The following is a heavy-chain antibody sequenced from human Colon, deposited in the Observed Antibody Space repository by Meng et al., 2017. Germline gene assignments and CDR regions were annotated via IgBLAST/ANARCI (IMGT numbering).Heavy chain of an antibody. V-gene: IGHV3-66*02. CDR1: GFSVTSNY. CDR2: IYSGDRT. CDR3: ARGGDVMMYDAFDI. Sequence: GGSLRLSCAASGFSVTSNYMTWVRQVPGKGLECVSLIYSGDRTYYADSVKGRFTISRDRSKNTAYLQMNSLRADDTAVYYCARGGDVMMYDAFDIWGQGTMVTVSS. J-gene: IGHJ3*02. D-gene: IGHD3-16*01.